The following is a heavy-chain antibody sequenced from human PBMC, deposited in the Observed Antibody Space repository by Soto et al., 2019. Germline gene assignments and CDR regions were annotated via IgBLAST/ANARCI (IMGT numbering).Heavy chain of an antibody. V-gene: IGHV3-23*01. CDR1: GFTFSTYT. CDR2: ISGSGGSP. Sequence: EVQLLESGGGLVQPGGSLRLSCVASGFTFSTYTMSWVRQAPGKGLEWVSVISGSGGSPSYAASVQGRFSIPRDNPKNTLYLQMNSLRGEDTAMYYCAKARCSTTNCYVPDYWGQGTLVTVSS. D-gene: IGHD2-2*01. CDR3: AKARCSTTNCYVPDY. J-gene: IGHJ4*02.